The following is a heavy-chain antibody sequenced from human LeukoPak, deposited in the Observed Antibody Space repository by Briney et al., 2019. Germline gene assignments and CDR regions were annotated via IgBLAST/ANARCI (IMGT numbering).Heavy chain of an antibody. Sequence: PGGSLRLSCAASGFTFDDYAMHWVRQAPGKGLEWVSYITISSTTIYYADSVKGRFTISRDNAKNSLYLQMNSLRAEDTAVYYCAREPTYSSSWHTSCDYWGQGTLVTVSS. D-gene: IGHD6-13*01. CDR3: AREPTYSSSWHTSCDY. CDR1: GFTFDDYA. J-gene: IGHJ4*02. V-gene: IGHV3-48*01. CDR2: ITISSTTI.